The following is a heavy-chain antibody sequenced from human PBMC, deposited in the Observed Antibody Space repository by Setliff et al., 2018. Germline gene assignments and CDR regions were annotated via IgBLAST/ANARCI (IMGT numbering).Heavy chain of an antibody. CDR2: MSNDGSDK. J-gene: IGHJ6*03. Sequence: PGGSLRLSCAASGFTFSSYKMHWVRQAPGKGLEWVAVMSNDGSDKNYADSVKGRFTISRDNSKNTLYLQMNSLRAEDTAVYYCARTYCSDTSCYDYYYYMDVWGKGTTVTVSS. CDR1: GFTFSSYK. V-gene: IGHV3-30*01. CDR3: ARTYCSDTSCYDYYYYMDV. D-gene: IGHD2-2*01.